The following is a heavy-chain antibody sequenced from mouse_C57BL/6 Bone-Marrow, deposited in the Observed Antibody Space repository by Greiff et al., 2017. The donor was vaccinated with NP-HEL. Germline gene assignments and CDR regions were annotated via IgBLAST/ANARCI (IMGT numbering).Heavy chain of an antibody. CDR2: IYPRSGNT. V-gene: IGHV1-81*01. CDR1: GYTFTSYG. J-gene: IGHJ2*01. D-gene: IGHD1-1*01. CDR3: ASPYYYGSSPFDY. Sequence: QVQLQQSGAELARPGASVKLSCKASGYTFTSYGISWVKQRPGQGLEWIGEIYPRSGNTYYNEKFKGKATLTADKSSSTAYMELRSLTSEDSAVYFCASPYYYGSSPFDYWGQGTTLTVSS.